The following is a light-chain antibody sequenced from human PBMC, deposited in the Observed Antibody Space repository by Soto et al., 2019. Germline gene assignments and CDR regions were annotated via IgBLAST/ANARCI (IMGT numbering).Light chain of an antibody. CDR3: RQRSNWPPNT. V-gene: IGKV3-11*01. J-gene: IGKJ2*01. CDR1: QSVSSY. CDR2: DAS. Sequence: EIVLTQSPATLSLSPGERATLSCRASQSVSSYLAWYQQKPGQAPRLLIYDASNRATGIPARFSGSGSGTDFTLTISSLEPEDFAVYYCRQRSNWPPNTLGQGTKLEIK.